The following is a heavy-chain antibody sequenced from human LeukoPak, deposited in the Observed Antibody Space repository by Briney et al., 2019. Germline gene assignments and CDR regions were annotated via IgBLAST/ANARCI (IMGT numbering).Heavy chain of an antibody. D-gene: IGHD3-16*01. CDR2: IISIFGTA. Sequence: APVEVSYKASGGSFSSYAISWVRPAPGQGLGWMGGIISIFGTANYAQKFRGRVTITADKYTRTAYMELSSLRSEDTAVYYCARDNDSRDPPHFDYWGQGTLVSVSS. CDR3: ARDNDSRDPPHFDY. J-gene: IGHJ4*02. V-gene: IGHV1-69*06. CDR1: GGSFSSYA.